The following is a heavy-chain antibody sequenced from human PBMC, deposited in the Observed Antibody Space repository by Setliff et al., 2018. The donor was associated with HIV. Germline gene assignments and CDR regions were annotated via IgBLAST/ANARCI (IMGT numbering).Heavy chain of an antibody. Sequence: GESLKISCAASGFTFSSYWMHWVRQAPGKGLVWVSRINSDGSVTTYADSVKGRFTISRDNSKNTLYLEMNSLRAEDTATYYCAKSDYFDPWGQGTLVTVSS. V-gene: IGHV3-74*01. D-gene: IGHD4-17*01. CDR3: AKSDYFDP. CDR2: INSDGSVT. CDR1: GFTFSSYW. J-gene: IGHJ5*02.